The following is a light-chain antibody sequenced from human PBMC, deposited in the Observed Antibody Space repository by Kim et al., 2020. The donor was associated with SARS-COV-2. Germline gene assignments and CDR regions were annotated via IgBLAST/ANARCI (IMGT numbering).Light chain of an antibody. V-gene: IGKV1-17*01. CDR2: GAS. J-gene: IGKJ5*01. CDR1: QDIRND. Sequence: ASVGDRVTITCRSSQDIRNDLGWYQQNPGGAPKRLIYGASSLQSGVPSRFSGSGSGTEFTLTISSLQPEDIATYYCLQHNTYPITFGQGTRVEIK. CDR3: LQHNTYPIT.